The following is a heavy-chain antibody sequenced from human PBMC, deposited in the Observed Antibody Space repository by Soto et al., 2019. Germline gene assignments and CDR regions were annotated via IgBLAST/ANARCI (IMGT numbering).Heavy chain of an antibody. CDR2: VSGGGGST. D-gene: IGHD2-21*02. Sequence: DVQMLESGGGLVQPGGSLRLSCAASGFTFSSYAMSCVRQAPGKGLEWVSVVSGGGGSTYYADSVNGRFTISRDNSKNTLYLQMNSLRVDDTAVYYCAKHLVVVTSNIDHWGQGTLVTVSS. V-gene: IGHV3-23*01. CDR1: GFTFSSYA. CDR3: AKHLVVVTSNIDH. J-gene: IGHJ4*02.